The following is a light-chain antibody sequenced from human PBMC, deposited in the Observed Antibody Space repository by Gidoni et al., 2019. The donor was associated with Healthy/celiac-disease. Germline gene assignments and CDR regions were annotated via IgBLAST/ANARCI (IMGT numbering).Light chain of an antibody. CDR1: QSISSY. V-gene: IGKV1-39*01. CDR2: AAS. Sequence: DIQMTQSPSSLSSSVGDRVTIACRASQSISSYLNWYQQKPGKAPNLLIYAASSLQSGVPPRFSGSGSGTDFTLTIGSLQPEDFATYYCQQSYSTPHIFGQGTKLEIK. J-gene: IGKJ2*01. CDR3: QQSYSTPHI.